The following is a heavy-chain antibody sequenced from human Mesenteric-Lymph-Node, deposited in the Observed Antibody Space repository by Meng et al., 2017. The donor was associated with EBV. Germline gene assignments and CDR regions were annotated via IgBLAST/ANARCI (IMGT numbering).Heavy chain of an antibody. V-gene: IGHV4-4*02. Sequence: QAALQWPGPGLWKPSGTLSLTCAVSGDAISSSNWWNWVRQSPGKGLEWIGEIYPTGSTNYSPSFESRVTMSVDKSKNQFSLILNSVTAADTAMYYCARGVLFRGVIDLYYFDYWGQGTLVTVSS. CDR1: GDAISSSNW. J-gene: IGHJ4*02. D-gene: IGHD2-21*01. CDR2: IYPTGST. CDR3: ARGVLFRGVIDLYYFDY.